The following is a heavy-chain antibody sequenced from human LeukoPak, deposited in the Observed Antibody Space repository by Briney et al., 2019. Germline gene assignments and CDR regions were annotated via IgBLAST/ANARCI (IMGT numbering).Heavy chain of an antibody. Sequence: PSETLSLTCTVSGYSINSGYYWGWIRQPPGKGLEWIGTIYHSGSTYYNPSLKSRVTISVDTSKNQFSLKLSSVTAADTAVYYCARAFRVTTSLDYWGQGTLVTVSS. CDR3: ARAFRVTTSLDY. D-gene: IGHD4-17*01. J-gene: IGHJ4*02. CDR2: IYHSGST. CDR1: GYSINSGYY. V-gene: IGHV4-38-2*02.